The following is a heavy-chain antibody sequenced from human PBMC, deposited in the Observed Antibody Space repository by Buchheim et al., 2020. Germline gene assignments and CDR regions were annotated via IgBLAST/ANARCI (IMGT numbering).Heavy chain of an antibody. D-gene: IGHD3-22*01. CDR2: ISGSGGSA. V-gene: IGHV3-23*01. Sequence: EVQLLESGGGLVQPGGSLRLSCAASGFTFSSYAMSWVRQAPGKGLEWVSIISGSGGSAHYADSVKGRFTISRDNSKNTLYLQMNSLRAEDTAVYYCAKGWVPMIVVVKAFDYWGQGTL. J-gene: IGHJ4*02. CDR1: GFTFSSYA. CDR3: AKGWVPMIVVVKAFDY.